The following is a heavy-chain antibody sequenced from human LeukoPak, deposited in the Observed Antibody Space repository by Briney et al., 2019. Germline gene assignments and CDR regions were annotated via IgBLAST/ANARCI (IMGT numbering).Heavy chain of an antibody. J-gene: IGHJ4*02. D-gene: IGHD1-1*01. CDR3: AKGQELDDGVFDS. CDR2: ISVSGGNT. CDR1: GFTFSSYG. Sequence: GGSLRLSCEASGFTFSSYGMSWVRQAPGKGLEWVSGISVSGGNTFYADSVKGRFTISRDNSKNTLYLQMNSLRVEDTATFYCAKGQELDDGVFDSWGQGTMVTVSS. V-gene: IGHV3-23*01.